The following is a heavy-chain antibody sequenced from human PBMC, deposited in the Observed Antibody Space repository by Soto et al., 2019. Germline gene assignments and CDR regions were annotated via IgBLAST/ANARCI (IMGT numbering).Heavy chain of an antibody. D-gene: IGHD1-1*01. V-gene: IGHV5-51*01. CDR1: GYNFAGYW. Sequence: PGESLKISCKGSGYNFAGYWIAWVRQMPGKGLELMGIIYPSDSDTRYRPSFQGQVTISADKSISSAYLQWSSLRASDTAMYYCARGGLSTRTFDYWGQSTPVTVSS. J-gene: IGHJ4*02. CDR3: ARGGLSTRTFDY. CDR2: IYPSDSDT.